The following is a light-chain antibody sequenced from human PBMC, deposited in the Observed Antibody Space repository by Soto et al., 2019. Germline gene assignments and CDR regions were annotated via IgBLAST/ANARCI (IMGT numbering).Light chain of an antibody. Sequence: DIPMTQSPSSLSASVGDRVTITCQASQDISQYLNWYQQKPGKAPKLLIYDASNLETGVPSRFSGSGSGTDFTFTISSLQPEDIATYYCQQYGNLPSFGQGTRLEIK. CDR1: QDISQY. CDR3: QQYGNLPS. V-gene: IGKV1-33*01. J-gene: IGKJ5*01. CDR2: DAS.